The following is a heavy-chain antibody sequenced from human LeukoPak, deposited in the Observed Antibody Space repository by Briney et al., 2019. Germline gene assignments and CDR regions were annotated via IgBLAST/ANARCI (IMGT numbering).Heavy chain of an antibody. CDR2: IYYSGST. J-gene: IGHJ5*02. V-gene: IGHV4-59*08. CDR1: GGSISSYY. Sequence: SETLSLTCTVSGGSISSYYWSWIRQPPGKGLEWIGYIYYSGSTNYNPSLKSRVTISVDTSKNQFSLKLSSVTAADTAVYYCARRIAAAGPGWFDPWGQGTLVTVSS. CDR3: ARRIAAAGPGWFDP. D-gene: IGHD6-13*01.